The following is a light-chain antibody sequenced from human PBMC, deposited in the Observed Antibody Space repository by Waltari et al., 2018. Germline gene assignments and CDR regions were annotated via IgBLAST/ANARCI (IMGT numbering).Light chain of an antibody. CDR2: EVS. CDR3: SSYAGSNTWV. J-gene: IGLJ3*02. V-gene: IGLV2-8*01. Sequence: QSALTQPPSASESPGQSVTISCTGTSSDVGDYDFLSWYQHHPGKAPKIMIYEVSKRPSWVPDRFSGSKSGSTASLTVSGLQAEDEATYYCSSYAGSNTWVFGGGTKLTVL. CDR1: SSDVGDYDF.